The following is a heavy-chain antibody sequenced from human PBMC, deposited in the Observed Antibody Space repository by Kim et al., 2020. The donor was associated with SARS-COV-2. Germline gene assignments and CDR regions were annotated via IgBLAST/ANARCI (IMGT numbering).Heavy chain of an antibody. D-gene: IGHD2-21*01. J-gene: IGHJ4*02. CDR3: ARPITYSGFDY. CDR2: IYYSGST. V-gene: IGHV4-39*01. CDR1: GGSISSSSYY. Sequence: SETLSLTCTVSGGSISSSSYYWGWIRQPPGKGLEWIGSIYYSGSTYYNPSLKSRVTISVDTSKNQFSLKLSSVTAADTAVYYCARPITYSGFDYWGQGTLVTVSS.